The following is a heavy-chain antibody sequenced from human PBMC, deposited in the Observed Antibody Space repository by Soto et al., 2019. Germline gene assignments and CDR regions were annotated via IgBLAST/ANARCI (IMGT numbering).Heavy chain of an antibody. CDR1: GFTFSSYW. Sequence: EVQLVESGGGLVQPGGSLRLSCAASGFTFSSYWMHWVLQAPGKGLVWVSSISTDASSTSYADPVKGRFTISRDNAKNTLYLQMNSVSAEDTAVYYCARLPNKSPQNWGQGTLVIVSP. J-gene: IGHJ1*01. CDR2: ISTDASST. V-gene: IGHV3-74*01. CDR3: ARLPNKSPQN.